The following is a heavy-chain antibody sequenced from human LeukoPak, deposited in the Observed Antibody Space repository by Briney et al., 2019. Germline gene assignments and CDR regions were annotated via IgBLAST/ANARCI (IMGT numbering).Heavy chain of an antibody. CDR1: GFTFSSYG. V-gene: IGHV3-30*02. CDR2: IRYDGSNK. CDR3: AKDSLFPYDYGNYEPLYWDY. D-gene: IGHD4-11*01. Sequence: GGSLRLSCAASGFTFSSYGMHWVRQAPGKGLEWVAFIRYDGSNKYYADSVKGRFTISRDNSKNTLYLQMNSLRAEDTAVYYCAKDSLFPYDYGNYEPLYWDYWGQGTLVTVSS. J-gene: IGHJ4*02.